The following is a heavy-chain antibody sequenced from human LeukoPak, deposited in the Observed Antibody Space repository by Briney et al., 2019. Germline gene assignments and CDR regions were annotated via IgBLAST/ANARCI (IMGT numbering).Heavy chain of an antibody. D-gene: IGHD3-22*01. V-gene: IGHV1-69*05. CDR2: IIPIFGTA. CDR1: GYTLTELS. CDR3: ARSFDSSGYYYVNWFDP. Sequence: SVKVSCKVSGYTLTELSMHWVRQAPGQGLEWMGGIIPIFGTANYAQKFQGRVTITTDESTSTAYMELSSLRSEDTDVYYCARSFDSSGYYYVNWFDPWGQGTLVTVSS. J-gene: IGHJ5*02.